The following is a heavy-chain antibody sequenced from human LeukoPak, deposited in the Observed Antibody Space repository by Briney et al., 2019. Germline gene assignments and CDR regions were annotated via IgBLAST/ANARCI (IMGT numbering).Heavy chain of an antibody. CDR2: INPNSGGT. J-gene: IGHJ5*02. CDR1: GYTFTGCY. Sequence: GASVKVSCKASGYTFTGCYMHWVRQAPGQGLEWMGWINPNSGGTNYAQKFQGRVTMTRDTSISTAYMELSRLRSDDTAVYYCARDRHNYYDSSGYSGWFDPWGQGTLVTVSS. D-gene: IGHD3-22*01. CDR3: ARDRHNYYDSSGYSGWFDP. V-gene: IGHV1-2*02.